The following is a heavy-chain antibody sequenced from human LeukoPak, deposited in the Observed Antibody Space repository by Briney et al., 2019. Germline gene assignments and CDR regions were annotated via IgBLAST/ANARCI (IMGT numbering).Heavy chain of an antibody. CDR3: ATSLSGWGTYHYMDV. D-gene: IGHD6-19*01. J-gene: IGHJ6*03. CDR2: IATDGSI. V-gene: IGHV3-69-1*02. CDR1: GGSISSSSYY. Sequence: ETLSLTCTVSGGSISSSSYYWGWIRQPPGKGLEWISFIATDGSINYADSVKGRFTLSRDSAQNSLYLHMNSLRAEDTAVYYCATSLSGWGTYHYMDVWGKGTSVTITS.